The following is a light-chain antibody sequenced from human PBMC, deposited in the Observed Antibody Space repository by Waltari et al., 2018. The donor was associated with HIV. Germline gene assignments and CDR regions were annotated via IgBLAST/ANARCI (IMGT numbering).Light chain of an antibody. CDR1: QTINIY. CDR3: QQGYRGFT. V-gene: IGKV1-39*01. Sequence: DIQMTQSPSSLSASLGDRVTITCRSSQTINIYLNWYRQKPGKAPDLLIYAASSLQSGVPSRFSGNGSGTDFTLTINGLQVEDFATYYCQQGYRGFTFGPGTKVDV. J-gene: IGKJ3*01. CDR2: AAS.